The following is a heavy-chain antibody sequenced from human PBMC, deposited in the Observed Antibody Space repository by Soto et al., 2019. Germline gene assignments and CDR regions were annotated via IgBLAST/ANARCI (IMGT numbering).Heavy chain of an antibody. CDR1: GGSISSGGYY. CDR3: ASGAVAGSPLDY. J-gene: IGHJ4*02. D-gene: IGHD6-19*01. CDR2: IYYSWST. Sequence: QVQLQESGPGLVKPSQTLSLTCTVSGGSISSGGYYWSWIRQHPGKGLEWIGYIYYSWSTYYNPSLKSRVTISVDTFKNRFSLKLSSVTAAETAVYYCASGAVAGSPLDYWGQGTLVTVSS. V-gene: IGHV4-31*03.